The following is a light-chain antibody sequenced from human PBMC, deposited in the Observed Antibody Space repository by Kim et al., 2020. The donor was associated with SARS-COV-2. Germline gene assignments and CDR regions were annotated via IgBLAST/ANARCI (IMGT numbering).Light chain of an antibody. J-gene: IGLJ7*01. CDR3: NSRDSRGNHP. V-gene: IGLV3-19*01. CDR2: GKN. Sequence: SYELTQDPAVSVALGQTVRITCQGDSLRNFFASWYQQRPGQAPVLVMYGKNNRPSGIPDRFSGSSSGDTASLTITGAQAEDEADYYCNSRDSRGNHPFGGGTQLTVL. CDR1: SLRNFF.